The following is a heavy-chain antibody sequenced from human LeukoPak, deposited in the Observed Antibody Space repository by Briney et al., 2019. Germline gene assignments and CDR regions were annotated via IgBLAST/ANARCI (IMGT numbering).Heavy chain of an antibody. CDR3: ARGYDYDSSGYPDY. Sequence: SETLSLTCTVSGGSISGYYWSWIRQPPGEGLEWIGYIYYSGSTNYHPSLKSRVTISVDTSKNQFSLKLSSVTAADTAVYYCARGYDYDSSGYPDYWGQGTLVTVSS. J-gene: IGHJ4*02. CDR2: IYYSGST. V-gene: IGHV4-59*01. CDR1: GGSISGYY. D-gene: IGHD3-22*01.